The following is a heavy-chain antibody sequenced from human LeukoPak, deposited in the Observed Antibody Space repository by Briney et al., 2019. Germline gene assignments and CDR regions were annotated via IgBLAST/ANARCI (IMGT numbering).Heavy chain of an antibody. V-gene: IGHV3-30*04. D-gene: IGHD3-22*01. CDR2: ISYHGRKT. J-gene: IGHJ6*02. Sequence: GGSLRLSCAASGFNFSLYAMHWVRQAPGKGLEWVAVISYHGRKTDYADSVKGRFSISRDNSKNTLYIQMNSLRPEDTAVYYCASPDPLYYSDRPPGLHGTYGMDVWGQGTTVTVSS. CDR1: GFNFSLYA. CDR3: ASPDPLYYSDRPPGLHGTYGMDV.